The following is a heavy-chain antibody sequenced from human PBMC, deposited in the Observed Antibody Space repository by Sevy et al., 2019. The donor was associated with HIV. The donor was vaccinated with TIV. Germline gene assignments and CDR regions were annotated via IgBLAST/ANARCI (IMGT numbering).Heavy chain of an antibody. D-gene: IGHD2-2*01. Sequence: SETLSLTCAAYGGSFSGYYWNWIRQSPGKGLEWIGEINHTGDLKYNPSLKRRVTISLDASKNQVSLHLNTVTGAETAVYYCARGGQAYVVVVPSTVPFDYWGQGTLVTVSS. V-gene: IGHV4-34*01. CDR2: INHTGDL. J-gene: IGHJ4*02. CDR3: ARGGQAYVVVVPSTVPFDY. CDR1: GGSFSGYY.